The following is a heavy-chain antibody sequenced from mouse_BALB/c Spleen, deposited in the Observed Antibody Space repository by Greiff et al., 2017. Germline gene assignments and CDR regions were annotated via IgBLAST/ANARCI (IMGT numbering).Heavy chain of an antibody. Sequence: LQQPGAELVRPGASVKLSCKASGYTFTSYWMHWVKQRPGQGLEWIGNIYPGSGSTNYDEKFKSRATLPVDTSSSTAYMQLSSLTSEDSAVYYCNRSNWERTLDYWGAGTTLTVSS. CDR1: GYTFTSYW. CDR2: IYPGSGST. D-gene: IGHD4-1*01. V-gene: IGHV1S22*01. CDR3: NRSNWERTLDY. J-gene: IGHJ2*01.